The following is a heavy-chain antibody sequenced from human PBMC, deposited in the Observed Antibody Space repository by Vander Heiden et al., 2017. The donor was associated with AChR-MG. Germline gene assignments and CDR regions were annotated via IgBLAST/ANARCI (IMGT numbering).Heavy chain of an antibody. J-gene: IGHJ2*01. CDR3: ARVPPPVVQHQTQHWYFDL. Sequence: QVQLVQSGAEVKKPGASVKVSCKASGYTFTSYDINWVRQATGQGLEWMGWMNPNSGNTGYAQKFQGRVTMTRNTSISTAYMELSSLRSEDTAVYYCARVPPPVVQHQTQHWYFDLWGRGTLVTVSS. V-gene: IGHV1-8*01. D-gene: IGHD3-10*01. CDR2: MNPNSGNT. CDR1: GYTFTSYD.